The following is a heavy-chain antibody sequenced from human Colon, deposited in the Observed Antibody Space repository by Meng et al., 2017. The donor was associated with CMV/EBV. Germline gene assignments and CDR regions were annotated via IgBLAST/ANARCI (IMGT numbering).Heavy chain of an antibody. CDR1: GFDFNFYA. CDR2: ISGNGINT. V-gene: IGHV3-23*01. J-gene: IGHJ5*02. D-gene: IGHD6-6*01. CDR3: AKTIAPGTLARPFDP. Sequence: GESLKISCAASGFDFNFYAMTWVRQAPGKGLEWVSLISGNGINTYYADSVKGRFTISRDNSKNTVYLQMNSLRDEDTAVYFCAKTIAPGTLARPFDPWGQGTLVTVSS.